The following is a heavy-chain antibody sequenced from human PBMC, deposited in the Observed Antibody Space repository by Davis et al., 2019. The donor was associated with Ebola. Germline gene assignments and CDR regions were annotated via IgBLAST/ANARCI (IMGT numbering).Heavy chain of an antibody. D-gene: IGHD1-1*01. Sequence: GGSLRLSCAASGCTFSSNWKSWVRQAPGKGLEWVANIKQDGSEKYYVDSVKVRFTISRDNAKNSLYLQMNSLRAEDTAVYYCARGGYDWGQGTLVTVSS. CDR1: GCTFSSNW. CDR2: IKQDGSEK. V-gene: IGHV3-7*03. CDR3: ARGGYD. J-gene: IGHJ4*02.